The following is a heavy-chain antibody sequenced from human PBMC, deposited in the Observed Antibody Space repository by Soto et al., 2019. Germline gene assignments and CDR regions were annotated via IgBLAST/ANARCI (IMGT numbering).Heavy chain of an antibody. Sequence: EVQLVQSGAEVKKPGESLKISCKGSGYTFSSYGIGWVGQMPGKGLEWMGIISPGDSETRYSPSFQGQVTISADKSISTAYLQWSSLKASDTAMYYCARRSSTYYEYWGQGTLVTVSS. V-gene: IGHV5-51*01. CDR2: ISPGDSET. CDR1: GYTFSSYG. CDR3: ARRSSTYYEY. D-gene: IGHD3-22*01. J-gene: IGHJ4*02.